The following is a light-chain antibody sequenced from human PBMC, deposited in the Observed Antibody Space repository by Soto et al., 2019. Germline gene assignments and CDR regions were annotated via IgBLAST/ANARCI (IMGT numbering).Light chain of an antibody. CDR3: QTWSTDIRV. Sequence: QLVLTQSPSASASLGASVKLTCTLSSGHNSYAIAWHQQQPEKGPRYLMKVNSDGSHSKGDGIPDRFSGSSSGAERYLTISSLQSEDEADYYWQTWSTDIRVFGGGTQLTVL. V-gene: IGLV4-69*01. CDR1: SGHNSYA. CDR2: VNSDGSH. J-gene: IGLJ3*02.